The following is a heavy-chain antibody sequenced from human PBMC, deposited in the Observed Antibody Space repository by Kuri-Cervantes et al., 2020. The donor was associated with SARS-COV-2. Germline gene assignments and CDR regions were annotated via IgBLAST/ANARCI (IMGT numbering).Heavy chain of an antibody. Sequence: SVKVSCKASGGTFSSYAISWVRQAPGQGLEWMGGIIPIFGTANYAQKFQGRVTITADKSTSTAYMELSSLRSEDAAVYYCARDLQRGTFDIWGQGTMVTVSS. CDR3: ARDLQRGTFDI. CDR1: GGTFSSYA. J-gene: IGHJ3*02. CDR2: IIPIFGTA. D-gene: IGHD1-14*01. V-gene: IGHV1-69*06.